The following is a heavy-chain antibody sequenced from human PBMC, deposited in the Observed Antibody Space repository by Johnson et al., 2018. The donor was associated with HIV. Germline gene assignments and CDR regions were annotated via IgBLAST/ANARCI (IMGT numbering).Heavy chain of an antibody. J-gene: IGHJ3*01. V-gene: IGHV3-66*03. Sequence: VQLVESGGGLIQPGGSLRLSCAASGFTVSSNYMSWVRQAPGKGLEWVSVIYSGGNTYYADSVQGSFTISRDNSKNTVYLQMNSLRAEDTAVYYCARDALQQLVPRGAFNLWGQGTMVTVSS. CDR2: IYSGGNT. D-gene: IGHD6-13*01. CDR3: ARDALQQLVPRGAFNL. CDR1: GFTVSSNY.